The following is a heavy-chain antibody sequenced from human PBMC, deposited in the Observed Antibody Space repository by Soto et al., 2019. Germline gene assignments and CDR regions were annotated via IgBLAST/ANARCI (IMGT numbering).Heavy chain of an antibody. CDR1: GFTFSSYG. Sequence: GGSLRFSCAASGFTFSSYGMHWVRQAPGKGLEWVAVISYDGSNKYYADSVKGRFTISRDNSKNTLYLQMNSLRAEDTAVYYCAKDKIRSQFGPIAARQRYYYYYGMDVWGQGTTVTVSS. J-gene: IGHJ6*02. CDR3: AKDKIRSQFGPIAARQRYYYYYGMDV. CDR2: ISYDGSNK. V-gene: IGHV3-30*18. D-gene: IGHD6-6*01.